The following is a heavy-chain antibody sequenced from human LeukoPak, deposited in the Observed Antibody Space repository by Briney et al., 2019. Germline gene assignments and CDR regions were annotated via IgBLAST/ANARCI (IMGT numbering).Heavy chain of an antibody. V-gene: IGHV1-2*02. CDR2: INPNSGGT. D-gene: IGHD3-10*01. CDR3: ARSILWFGESSPDY. Sequence: ASVKVSCKASGYTFTGYYMHWVRQAPGQGLEWMGWINPNSGGTNYAQKFQGRVTMTRDTSISTAYMELSRLRSDDTAVYYCARSILWFGESSPDYWGQGTPVTVSS. CDR1: GYTFTGYY. J-gene: IGHJ4*02.